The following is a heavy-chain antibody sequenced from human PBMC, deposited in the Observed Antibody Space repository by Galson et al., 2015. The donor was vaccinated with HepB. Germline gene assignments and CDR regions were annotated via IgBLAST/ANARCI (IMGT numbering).Heavy chain of an antibody. D-gene: IGHD3-22*01. CDR1: GFTFSNAW. Sequence: SLRLSCAASGFTFSNAWMSWVRQAPGKGLEWVGRIKSKTDGGTTDYAAPVKGRFTISKDDSKNTLYLQMNSLKTEDTAVYYCTTVRSGYGWGYYFDYWGQGTLVTVSS. CDR3: TTVRSGYGWGYYFDY. J-gene: IGHJ4*02. V-gene: IGHV3-15*01. CDR2: IKSKTDGGTT.